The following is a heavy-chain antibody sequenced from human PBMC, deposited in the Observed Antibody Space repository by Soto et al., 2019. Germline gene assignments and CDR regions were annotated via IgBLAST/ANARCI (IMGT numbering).Heavy chain of an antibody. D-gene: IGHD6-19*01. J-gene: IGHJ3*02. V-gene: IGHV3-23*01. CDR3: SKEYEQWLMGGAFDI. CDR2: ISGSGGST. Sequence: PGGSLRLSCAASGFTFSSYAMSWARQAPGKGLEWVSGISGSGGSTYYADSVKGRFTISRDNSKNTVYLQMNSLRAEDTSVYYCSKEYEQWLMGGAFDIWGQGTMVTGSS. CDR1: GFTFSSYA.